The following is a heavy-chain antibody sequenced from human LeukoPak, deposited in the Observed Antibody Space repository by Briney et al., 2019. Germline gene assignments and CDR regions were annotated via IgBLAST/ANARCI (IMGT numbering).Heavy chain of an antibody. D-gene: IGHD3-16*01. CDR2: ISSSSSYR. Sequence: GGSPRLSCAASGFTFSRYSMNWVRRAPGKGLEWVSSISSSSSYRYYADSVKGRFTISRDNAKNSLHLQMNSLRAEDTAVYYCMSYTGRSDDYWGQGTLVTVSS. J-gene: IGHJ4*02. V-gene: IGHV3-21*01. CDR3: MSYTGRSDDY. CDR1: GFTFSRYS.